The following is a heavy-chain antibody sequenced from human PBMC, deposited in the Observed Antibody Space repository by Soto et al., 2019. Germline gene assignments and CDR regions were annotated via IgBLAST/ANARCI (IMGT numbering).Heavy chain of an antibody. CDR3: AKDRGVTTVTTVDY. CDR1: GFIFSSYA. V-gene: IGHV3-23*01. D-gene: IGHD4-17*01. J-gene: IGHJ4*02. Sequence: EVQLLESGGGLVQPGGSLRLSCAASGFIFSSYAMSWVRQAPGKGLEWVSIISGSGDSTYYADSVKGRFTISRDNSKKMLYLQMNSLRAEDTAVYYCAKDRGVTTVTTVDYWGQGTLVIVSS. CDR2: ISGSGDST.